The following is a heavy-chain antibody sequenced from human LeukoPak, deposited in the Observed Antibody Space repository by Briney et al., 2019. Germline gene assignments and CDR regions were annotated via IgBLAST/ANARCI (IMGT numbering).Heavy chain of an antibody. V-gene: IGHV1-2*02. Sequence: GASVKVSCKASGYTFTGYYMHWVRQAPGQGLEWKGWINPNSGGTNYAQKFQGRVTMTRDTSISTAYMELSRLRSDDTAVYYCARASGGVVIPYYYYGMDVWGQGTTVTVSS. CDR2: INPNSGGT. CDR1: GYTFTGYY. D-gene: IGHD3-3*01. CDR3: ARASGGVVIPYYYYGMDV. J-gene: IGHJ6*02.